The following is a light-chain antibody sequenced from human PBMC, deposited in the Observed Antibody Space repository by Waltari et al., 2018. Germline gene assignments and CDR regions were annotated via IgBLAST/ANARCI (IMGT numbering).Light chain of an antibody. CDR2: AAS. V-gene: IGKV1-39*01. CDR1: QDIRTY. J-gene: IGKJ2*01. Sequence: IQMTQAPSSLSPSVGERVTIPCRSSQDIRTYLNWYQQKPGKAPKLLIYAASSLQTGVPSRFSGSGSGTYFTLTITNLQPEDSATYFCQQSQSHPYTFGPGTKLEL. CDR3: QQSQSHPYT.